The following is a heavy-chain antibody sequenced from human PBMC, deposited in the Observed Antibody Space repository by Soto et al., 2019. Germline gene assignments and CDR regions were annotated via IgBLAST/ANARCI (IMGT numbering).Heavy chain of an antibody. D-gene: IGHD1-26*01. Sequence: GASVKVSCKASGYTFTNYAIHWVRQAPGQRLEWMGWIIAGNGNTKYSKKFQGRVTITRDISANTAYMDLSSLTSQDTAVYFCARGSGGLLPFFDYWGQGTLVTVSS. J-gene: IGHJ4*02. V-gene: IGHV1-3*01. CDR3: ARGSGGLLPFFDY. CDR2: IIAGNGNT. CDR1: GYTFTNYA.